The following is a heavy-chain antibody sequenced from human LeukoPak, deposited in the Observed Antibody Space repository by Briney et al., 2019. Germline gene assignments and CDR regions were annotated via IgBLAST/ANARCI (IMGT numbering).Heavy chain of an antibody. V-gene: IGHV4-39*01. Sequence: SETLSLTCTVSGGSMSSSSNYWGWIRQPPGKGLEWIGSIYYSGSTYYNPSLKSRVTISVNTSKKQFSLKLSSVTAADTAVYYCARHKAVAGAGTDCWGQGTLVIVSS. D-gene: IGHD6-13*01. CDR1: GGSMSSSSNY. CDR3: ARHKAVAGAGTDC. J-gene: IGHJ4*02. CDR2: IYYSGST.